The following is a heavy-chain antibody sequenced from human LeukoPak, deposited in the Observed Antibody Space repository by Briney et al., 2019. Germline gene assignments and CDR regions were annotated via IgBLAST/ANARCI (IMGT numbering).Heavy chain of an antibody. CDR1: GYTFTSYG. J-gene: IGHJ4*02. CDR3: ARVGGLYSSSRILDY. V-gene: IGHV1-18*01. D-gene: IGHD6-6*01. Sequence: ASVKVSCKASGYTFTSYGISWVRQAPGQGLEWMGWISAYNGNTNYAQKLQGRVTMTTDTSTSTAYMELRSLRSEDTAVYYCARVGGLYSSSRILDYWGQGTLVTVSS. CDR2: ISAYNGNT.